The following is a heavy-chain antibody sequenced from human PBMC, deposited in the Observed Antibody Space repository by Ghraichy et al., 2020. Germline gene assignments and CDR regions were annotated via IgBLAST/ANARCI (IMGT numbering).Heavy chain of an antibody. Sequence: ASVKVSCKASGYSFTNYYVHWVRQAPGQGLEWMGIINPSGGSTSHAHKFQGRITLTRDTSTSTLYMELSSLRSEDTAVYYCARDGQSGTAPAATTCGSWGQGTLVTVSS. CDR3: ARDGQSGTAPAATTCGS. V-gene: IGHV1-46*01. CDR2: INPSGGST. CDR1: GYSFTNYY. J-gene: IGHJ5*02. D-gene: IGHD2-8*02.